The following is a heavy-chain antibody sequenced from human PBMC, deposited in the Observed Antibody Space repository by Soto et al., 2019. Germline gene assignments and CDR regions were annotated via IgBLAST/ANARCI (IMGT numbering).Heavy chain of an antibody. CDR1: GGSFSGYY. CDR3: ARGVAARRRGMDV. V-gene: IGHV4-34*01. CDR2: INHSGST. Sequence: SETLSLTCAVYGGSFSGYYWSWIRQPPGKGLEWIGEINHSGSTNYNPSLKSRVTISVDTSKNQFSLKLSSVTAADTAVYYCARGVAARRRGMDVWGQGTTVTVSS. D-gene: IGHD6-6*01. J-gene: IGHJ6*02.